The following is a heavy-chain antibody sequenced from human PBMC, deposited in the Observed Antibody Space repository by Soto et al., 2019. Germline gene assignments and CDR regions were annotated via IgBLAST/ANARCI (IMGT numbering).Heavy chain of an antibody. CDR3: ARDGAAAADYSYFYYMDV. V-gene: IGHV3-48*01. CDR2: VSSSSSTI. Sequence: GGSLRLSCAASGFTFGSYSMNWVGQGPGKGLEWVSYVSSSSSTIYYADSVKGRFTISRDNAKNSLYLQMNSLRAEDTALYYCARDGAAAADYSYFYYMDVWGKGTSVTVSS. J-gene: IGHJ6*03. D-gene: IGHD6-13*01. CDR1: GFTFGSYS.